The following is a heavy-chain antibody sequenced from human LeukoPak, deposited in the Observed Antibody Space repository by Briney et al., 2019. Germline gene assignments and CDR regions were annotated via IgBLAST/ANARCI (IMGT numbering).Heavy chain of an antibody. D-gene: IGHD5-18*01. Sequence: ASVKVSCKASGYTFSNFPLTWVRQAPGQGFEWVGWISPSNGVKTYAQQFQGRVTLTTDTSTSTVYLDLRSLRSDDTALYYCTRGGYSYGSLRHWGQGTLVNVSS. CDR1: GYTFSNFP. CDR2: ISPSNGVK. V-gene: IGHV1-18*01. CDR3: TRGGYSYGSLRH. J-gene: IGHJ4*02.